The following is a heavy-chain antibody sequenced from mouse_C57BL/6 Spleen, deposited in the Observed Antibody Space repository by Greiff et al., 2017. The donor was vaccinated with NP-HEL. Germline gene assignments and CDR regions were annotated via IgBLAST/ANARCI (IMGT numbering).Heavy chain of an antibody. V-gene: IGHV1-4*01. CDR2: INPSSGYT. CDR1: GYTFTSYT. J-gene: IGHJ3*01. D-gene: IGHD2-3*01. Sequence: QVQLKQSGAELARPGASVKMSCKASGYTFTSYTMHWVKQRPGQGLEWIGYINPSSGYTKYNQKFKDKATLTADKSSSTAYMQLRSLTSEDSAVYYCARGADGRGFAYWGQGTLVTVSA. CDR3: ARGADGRGFAY.